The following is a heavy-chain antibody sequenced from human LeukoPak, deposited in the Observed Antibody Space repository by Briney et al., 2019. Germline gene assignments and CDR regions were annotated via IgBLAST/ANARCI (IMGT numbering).Heavy chain of an antibody. CDR1: GGSISRYY. Sequence: SETLSLTCIVSGGSISRYYWSWLRQPPGKGLEWIGYVYSSGSTTYDPSLKSRVTISLDTSRNQFSLRLTSVTAADTAMYYCAAGPWELDFWGQGTLVTVSS. J-gene: IGHJ4*02. D-gene: IGHD1-26*01. CDR3: AAGPWELDF. CDR2: VYSSGST. V-gene: IGHV4-4*09.